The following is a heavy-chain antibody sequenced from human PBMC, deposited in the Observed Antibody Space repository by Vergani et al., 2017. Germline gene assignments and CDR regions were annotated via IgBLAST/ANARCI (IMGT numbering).Heavy chain of an antibody. CDR1: GGTFSSYT. D-gene: IGHD3-22*01. CDR2: IIPILGIA. Sequence: QVQLVQSGAEVKKPGASVKVSCKASGGTFSSYTISWVRQAPGQGLEWMGRIIPILGIANYAQKFQGRVTITADKSTSTAYMELSSLRSEDTAVYYCASADGDSGPSYYIDYWGQGTLVTVSS. J-gene: IGHJ4*02. V-gene: IGHV1-69*09. CDR3: ASADGDSGPSYYIDY.